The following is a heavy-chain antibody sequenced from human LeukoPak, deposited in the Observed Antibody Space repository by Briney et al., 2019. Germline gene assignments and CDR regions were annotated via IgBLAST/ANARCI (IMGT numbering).Heavy chain of an antibody. D-gene: IGHD6-25*01. CDR2: IDHSGST. Sequence: SETLSLTCAVYGGSFSGYYWSWIRQPPGKGLEWIGEIDHSGSTNYNPSLKSRVTISVDTSKNQFSLKLSSVTAADTAVYYCARGLSGVDYWGQGTLVTVSS. J-gene: IGHJ4*02. CDR1: GGSFSGYY. V-gene: IGHV4-34*01. CDR3: ARGLSGVDY.